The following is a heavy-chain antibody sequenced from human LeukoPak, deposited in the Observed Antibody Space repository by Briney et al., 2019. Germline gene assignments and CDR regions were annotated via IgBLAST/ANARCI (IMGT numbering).Heavy chain of an antibody. D-gene: IGHD2-15*01. V-gene: IGHV3-30*04. CDR3: ARDFSTWYSIDY. Sequence: GGSLRLSCAASGFTLRSYAIHWVRQAPGKGLEWVAFISYDETVKYYADSVRGRFTVSRDNSKNTLSLQMNSLRPEDTAVYYCARDFSTWYSIDYWGRGTLVTVSS. CDR2: ISYDETVK. J-gene: IGHJ4*02. CDR1: GFTLRSYA.